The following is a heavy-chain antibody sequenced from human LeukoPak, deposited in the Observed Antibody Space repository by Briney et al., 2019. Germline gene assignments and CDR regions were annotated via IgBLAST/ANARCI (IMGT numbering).Heavy chain of an antibody. Sequence: GASVKVSCKASGYTFTGYYMHWVRQAPGQGLEWMGWINPNSGGTNYAQKFQGRVTMTRDTSISTAYMELSRLRSDDTAVYYCARGYDFWSGYWFDYWGQGTLVTVSS. V-gene: IGHV1-2*02. CDR1: GYTFTGYY. CDR3: ARGYDFWSGYWFDY. D-gene: IGHD3-3*01. CDR2: INPNSGGT. J-gene: IGHJ4*02.